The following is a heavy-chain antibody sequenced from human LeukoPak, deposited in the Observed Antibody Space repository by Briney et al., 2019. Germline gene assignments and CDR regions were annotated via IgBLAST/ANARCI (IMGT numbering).Heavy chain of an antibody. Sequence: SETLSLTCTVSGGSISSYYWSWIRQPPGKGLEWIGYVYYSGSTNYNPSLKSRVTISVDTSKKQLSLKLSSVTAADTAVYYCARHESRYILVFDPWGQGTLVTVSS. D-gene: IGHD2-2*02. J-gene: IGHJ5*02. V-gene: IGHV4-59*08. CDR3: ARHESRYILVFDP. CDR2: VYYSGST. CDR1: GGSISSYY.